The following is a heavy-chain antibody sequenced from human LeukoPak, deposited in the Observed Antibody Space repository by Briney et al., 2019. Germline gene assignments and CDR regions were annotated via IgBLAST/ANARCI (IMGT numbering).Heavy chain of an antibody. Sequence: GGSLRLSCAASGFTFSSYWMSWFRQAPGKGLEWVANIKQDGSEKYYVDSVKGRFTISRDNAKNSLYLQMNSLRAEDTAVYYCARGGHYDFWSPIDYWGQGTLVTVSS. J-gene: IGHJ4*02. CDR3: ARGGHYDFWSPIDY. V-gene: IGHV3-7*01. D-gene: IGHD3-3*01. CDR1: GFTFSSYW. CDR2: IKQDGSEK.